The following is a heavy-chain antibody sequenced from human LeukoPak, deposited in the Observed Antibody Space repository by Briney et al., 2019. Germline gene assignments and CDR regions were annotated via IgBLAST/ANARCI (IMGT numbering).Heavy chain of an antibody. D-gene: IGHD3-16*01. CDR3: AKGGHAFDI. CDR2: ISYDGSNK. CDR1: GFTFSSYG. V-gene: IGHV3-30*18. Sequence: PGGSLRLSCAASGFTFSSYGMHWVRQAPGKGLEWVAVISYDGSNKYYADSVKGRFTISRDNSKSTLYLQMNSLRAEDTAVYYCAKGGHAFDIWGQGTMVTVSS. J-gene: IGHJ3*02.